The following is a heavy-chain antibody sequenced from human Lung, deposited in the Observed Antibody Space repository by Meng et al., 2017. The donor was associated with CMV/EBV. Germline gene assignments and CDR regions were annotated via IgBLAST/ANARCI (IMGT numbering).Heavy chain of an antibody. D-gene: IGHD6-6*01. Sequence: SETLSLXCTVSGYSISSGYYWGWIRQPPGKGLEWIGSIYHSGSTYYNPSLKSRVTISVDTSKNQFSLKLTSVTAADTAVYYCAKQSIAARSDYWGQGTLVTVSS. J-gene: IGHJ4*02. CDR2: IYHSGST. V-gene: IGHV4-38-2*02. CDR1: GYSISSGYY. CDR3: AKQSIAARSDY.